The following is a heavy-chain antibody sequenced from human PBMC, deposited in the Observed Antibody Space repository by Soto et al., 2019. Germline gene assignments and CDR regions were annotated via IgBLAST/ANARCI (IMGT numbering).Heavy chain of an antibody. D-gene: IGHD3-22*01. V-gene: IGHV2-5*02. CDR2: IYWDDGK. Sequence: SGPTLVNPTQTLTLTCTFSGFSLSTSGVGVGWIRQPPGKALEWLALIYWDDGKRYSPSLKSRLTITKDTSKNQVVLTMTNMDPVDTATYYCAHSLPYYYDSSGYYYDWFDPWGQGTLVTVSS. J-gene: IGHJ5*02. CDR1: GFSLSTSGVG. CDR3: AHSLPYYYDSSGYYYDWFDP.